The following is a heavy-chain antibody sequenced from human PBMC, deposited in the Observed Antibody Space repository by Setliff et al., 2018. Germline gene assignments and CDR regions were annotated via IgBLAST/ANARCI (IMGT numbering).Heavy chain of an antibody. V-gene: IGHV1-3*03. CDR2: INAANENT. CDR3: ARSSISVRDGFNDAFDI. Sequence: ASVKVSCKASGGTFSSYDISWVRQAPGQRLEWMGWINAANENTQYSKEFQDRVTITRDRSMSTAYMELSSLRSEDTAMYYCARSSISVRDGFNDAFDIWGQGTMVTVSS. J-gene: IGHJ3*02. D-gene: IGHD3-10*01. CDR1: GGTFSSYD.